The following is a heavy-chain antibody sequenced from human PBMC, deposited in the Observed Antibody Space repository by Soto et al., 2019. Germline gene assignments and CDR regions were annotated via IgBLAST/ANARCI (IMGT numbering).Heavy chain of an antibody. CDR2: IIPIFGTA. CDR1: GGTFSSYA. D-gene: IGHD3-22*01. Sequence: QVQLVQSGAEVKKPGSSVKVSCKASGGTFSSYAISWVRQAPGQGLEWMGGIIPIFGTANYAQKFQGRVTITAEEATRTAYLELSSLRSEDTAVYYCARPVSRVVVNYYYYGMDVWGQVTTVTVSS. J-gene: IGHJ6*02. CDR3: ARPVSRVVVNYYYYGMDV. V-gene: IGHV1-69*01.